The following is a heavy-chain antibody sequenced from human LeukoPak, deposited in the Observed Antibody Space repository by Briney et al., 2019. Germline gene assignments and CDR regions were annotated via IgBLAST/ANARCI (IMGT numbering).Heavy chain of an antibody. J-gene: IGHJ4*02. CDR2: IYYSGTT. Sequence: PSETLSLTCTVSGGSISSSSYSWGWIRQPPGKGLEWIGSIYYSGTTYYNPSLKSRVTISVDTSKIQFSLKLISVAATDTAVYFCARLRFDFWSGYTHPYFDYWGQGTLVTVSS. V-gene: IGHV4-39*01. D-gene: IGHD3-3*01. CDR1: GGSISSSSYS. CDR3: ARLRFDFWSGYTHPYFDY.